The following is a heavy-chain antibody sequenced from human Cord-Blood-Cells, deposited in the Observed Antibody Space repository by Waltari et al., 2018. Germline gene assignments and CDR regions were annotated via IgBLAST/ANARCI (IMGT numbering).Heavy chain of an antibody. Sequence: QLQLQESGPGLVKPSETLSLTCTVSGGSISSSRYYWGWIRQPPGKGLAWIGSIYYSGSTYYNPSLKSRVTISVDTSKNQFSLKLSSVTAADTAVYYCARHDYDFWSGYYPHYYYYGMDVWGQGTTVTVSS. CDR2: IYYSGST. J-gene: IGHJ6*02. V-gene: IGHV4-39*01. D-gene: IGHD3-3*01. CDR3: ARHDYDFWSGYYPHYYYYGMDV. CDR1: GGSISSSRYY.